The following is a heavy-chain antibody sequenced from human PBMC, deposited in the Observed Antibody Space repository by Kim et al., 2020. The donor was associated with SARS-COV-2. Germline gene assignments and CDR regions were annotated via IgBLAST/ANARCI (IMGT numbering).Heavy chain of an antibody. J-gene: IGHJ4*02. V-gene: IGHV3-7*01. Sequence: GGSLRLSCAASGFTFGSYWMNWVRQAPGKGLEWVANIKQDGREKYYADSVKGRFTISRDNAKNSLYLQMNSLRAEDTAVYYCAVAVAVETFDSWGQGTLV. CDR3: AVAVAVETFDS. D-gene: IGHD6-19*01. CDR2: IKQDGREK. CDR1: GFTFGSYW.